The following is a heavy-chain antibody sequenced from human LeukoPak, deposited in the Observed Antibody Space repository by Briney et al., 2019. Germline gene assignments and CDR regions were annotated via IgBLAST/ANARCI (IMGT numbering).Heavy chain of an antibody. Sequence: GESLKICCKGSGYSFTSYWIHWVRQMPGKGLEWMGVIYPGDSNTRYSPSFQGQVTVSADKSTSTAYLQWSSLKASDTAMYYCARTYYDLLTGYYLLDYWGQGTLVTVSS. CDR1: GYSFTSYW. J-gene: IGHJ4*02. D-gene: IGHD3-9*01. V-gene: IGHV5-51*01. CDR2: IYPGDSNT. CDR3: ARTYYDLLTGYYLLDY.